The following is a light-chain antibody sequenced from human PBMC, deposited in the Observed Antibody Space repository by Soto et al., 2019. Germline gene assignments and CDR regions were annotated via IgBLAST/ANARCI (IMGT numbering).Light chain of an antibody. CDR3: SSYTSTHSWV. CDR2: DFS. Sequence: QSVLTQPASVSGSPGQSITISCTGTSGYKYVSWYQQHPGKAPKLMLYDFSYRPSGVSVRFSGSKSGNTASLTISDLQAEDDADYHCSSYTSTHSWVFGGGTKLTVL. V-gene: IGLV2-14*01. CDR1: SGYKY. J-gene: IGLJ3*02.